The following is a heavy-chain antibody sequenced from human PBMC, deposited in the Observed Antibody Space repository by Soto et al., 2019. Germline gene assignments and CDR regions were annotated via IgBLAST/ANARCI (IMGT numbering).Heavy chain of an antibody. D-gene: IGHD1-26*01. CDR2: IYYSGPT. CDR1: GDSVSNDNYY. CDR3: ARSQRGRTAFTFDY. J-gene: IGHJ4*02. V-gene: IGHV4-61*01. Sequence: PSETLSLICAVSGDSVSNDNYYWSWIREPLGKGGACIGYIYYSGPTDYNSYLKSRLSLSVDMSKYQFSLELASVTAADTAVYFCARSQRGRTAFTFDYWGQGALVTVSS.